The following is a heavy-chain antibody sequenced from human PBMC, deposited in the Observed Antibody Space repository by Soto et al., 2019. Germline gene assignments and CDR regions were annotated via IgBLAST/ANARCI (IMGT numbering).Heavy chain of an antibody. V-gene: IGHV4-31*03. CDR3: ARGSGSGGVDY. Sequence: SETLSLTCTVSGGSISSCDCYWSWIRQHPGKGLEWIGYIYYSGGTYYNPSLKSRVTISGDTSKNQFSLKLNSVTAADTAVYYCARGSGSGGVDYWGQGTLVTVSS. J-gene: IGHJ4*02. CDR1: GGSISSCDCY. CDR2: IYYSGGT. D-gene: IGHD3-10*01.